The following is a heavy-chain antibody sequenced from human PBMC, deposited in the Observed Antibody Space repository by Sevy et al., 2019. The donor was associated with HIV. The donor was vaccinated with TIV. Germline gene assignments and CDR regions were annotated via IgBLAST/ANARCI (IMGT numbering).Heavy chain of an antibody. J-gene: IGHJ4*02. CDR1: GYTLTKLG. Sequence: ASVKVSCKVSGYTLTKLGMHWVRQAPGKGLEWMGSFDPEDGETIYAQKFQGRLTMTEDTSTDTAYMDLSSLRSEDTAVYYCALAAQVTMKVAGGFFEYWGKGTLVTVSS. CDR2: FDPEDGET. V-gene: IGHV1-24*01. D-gene: IGHD3-22*01. CDR3: ALAAQVTMKVAGGFFEY.